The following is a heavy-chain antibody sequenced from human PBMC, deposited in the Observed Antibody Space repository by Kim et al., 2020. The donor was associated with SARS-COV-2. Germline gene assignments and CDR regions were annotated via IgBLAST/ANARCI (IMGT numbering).Heavy chain of an antibody. J-gene: IGHJ6*02. CDR3: ARGRRGVARRERYFDWLSDQYGMDV. D-gene: IGHD3-9*01. V-gene: IGHV4-34*01. CDR2: INHSGST. Sequence: SETLSLTCAVYGGSFSGYYWSWIRQPPGKGLEWIGEINHSGSTNYNPSLKSRVTISVDTSKNQFSLKLSSVTAADTAVYYCARGRRGVARRERYFDWLSDQYGMDVWGQGTTVTVSS. CDR1: GGSFSGYY.